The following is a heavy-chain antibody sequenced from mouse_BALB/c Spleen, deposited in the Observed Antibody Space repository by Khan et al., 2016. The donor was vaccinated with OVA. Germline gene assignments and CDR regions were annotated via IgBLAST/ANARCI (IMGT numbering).Heavy chain of an antibody. CDR1: GFSLTSYG. J-gene: IGHJ2*01. V-gene: IGHV2-9*02. Sequence: VQLKESGPGLVAPSQSLSITCTVSGFSLTSYGIHWVRQPPGKSLEWLGIIWAGGSTNYNSALMSRLSISKDNSRSQVFLKMNSLQTDDTAMYFCARNRESDYFDYWGQGTTLTVSS. CDR2: IWAGGST. CDR3: ARNRESDYFDY.